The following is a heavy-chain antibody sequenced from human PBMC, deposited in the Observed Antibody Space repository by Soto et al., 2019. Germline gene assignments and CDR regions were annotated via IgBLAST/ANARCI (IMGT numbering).Heavy chain of an antibody. CDR2: ISGSGANT. J-gene: IGHJ6*02. CDR3: AKSSTVTTGYYYSYGLDV. V-gene: IGHV3-23*01. D-gene: IGHD4-17*01. Sequence: EVVLLESGGGLVEPGGSLRLSCAASGFTFNSYAMTWVRLAPGKWLEWVSGISGSGANTYYVDAVRGRFTISRDNSKHTLYLQLRSLRAEDTAIYYCAKSSTVTTGYYYSYGLDVWGQGITVTVSS. CDR1: GFTFNSYA.